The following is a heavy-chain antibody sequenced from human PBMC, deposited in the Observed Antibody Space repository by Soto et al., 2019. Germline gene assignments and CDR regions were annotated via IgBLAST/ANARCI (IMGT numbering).Heavy chain of an antibody. CDR3: AYSSTPFDY. V-gene: IGHV3-23*01. J-gene: IGHJ4*02. CDR1: GFTFSSYA. CDR2: ISGSGGST. Sequence: PGGSLRFSCAASGFTFSSYAMSWVRQAPGKGLEWVSAISGSGGSTYYADSVKGRFNISRDNSKNTLYLQMNSLRAEDTAVYYCAYSSTPFDYWGQGTLVTVSS. D-gene: IGHD6-13*01.